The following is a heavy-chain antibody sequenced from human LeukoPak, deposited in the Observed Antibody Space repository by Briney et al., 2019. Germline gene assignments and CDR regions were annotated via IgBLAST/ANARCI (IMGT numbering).Heavy chain of an antibody. CDR2: IYTSGST. CDR1: GGSISSYY. V-gene: IGHV4-4*07. Sequence: PSETLSLTCTVSGGSISSYYWSWIRQPAGKGLEWIGRIYTSGSTNYNPSLKSRVTMSVDTSKNQFSLKLSSVTAADTAVYYCARVEYYYGSGSFDSGPYYYMDVWGKGTTVTVSS. D-gene: IGHD3-10*01. J-gene: IGHJ6*03. CDR3: ARVEYYYGSGSFDSGPYYYMDV.